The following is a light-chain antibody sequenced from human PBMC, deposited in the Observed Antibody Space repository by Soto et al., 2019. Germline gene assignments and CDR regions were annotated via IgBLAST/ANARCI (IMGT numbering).Light chain of an antibody. V-gene: IGLV2-8*01. J-gene: IGLJ1*01. CDR1: SSDVGGYNY. Sequence: ALTQPPSASGSPGQSVTISCTGTSSDVGGYNYVSWYQQHPGKVPKLMIYEVSKRPSGVPDRFSGSKSGNTASLTVSGLQAEDEADYYCQSYDNSLSADVFGTGTKGTVL. CDR2: EVS. CDR3: QSYDNSLSADV.